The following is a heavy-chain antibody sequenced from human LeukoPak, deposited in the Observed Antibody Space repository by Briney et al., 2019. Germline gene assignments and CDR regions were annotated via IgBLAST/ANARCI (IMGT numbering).Heavy chain of an antibody. CDR3: AKTLSGSFENDAFDI. J-gene: IGHJ3*02. V-gene: IGHV3-23*01. CDR2: ISGSGGST. CDR1: GFTFSSYA. D-gene: IGHD1-26*01. Sequence: GGSLRLSCAASGFTFSSYAMSWVRQAPGKGLEWVSAISGSGGSTYYADSVKGRFTIFRDNSKNTLYLQMNSLRAEDTAVYYCAKTLSGSFENDAFDIWGQGTMVTVSS.